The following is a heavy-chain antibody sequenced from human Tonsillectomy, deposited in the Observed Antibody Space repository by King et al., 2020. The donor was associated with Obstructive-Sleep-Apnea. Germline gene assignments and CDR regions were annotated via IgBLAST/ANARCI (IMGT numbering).Heavy chain of an antibody. CDR1: GGSISSGDYY. J-gene: IGHJ4*02. Sequence: LQLQESGPGLVKPSQTLSLTCTVSGGSISSGDYYWSWIRQPPGKGLEWIGYIYYSGSTYFNPSLNCRVTISVDTSKNQFSLKLSSVTAADTAVYYCARDAGASADRITLDYWGQGTLVTVSS. CDR2: IYYSGST. D-gene: IGHD3-10*01. CDR3: ARDAGASADRITLDY. V-gene: IGHV4-30-4*01.